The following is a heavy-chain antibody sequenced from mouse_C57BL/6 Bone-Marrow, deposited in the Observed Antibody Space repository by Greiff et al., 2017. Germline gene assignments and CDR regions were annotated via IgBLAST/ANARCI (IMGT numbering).Heavy chain of an antibody. J-gene: IGHJ2*01. CDR1: GFTFSDYG. CDR3: AREGYCGNFDY. Sequence: DVKLVESGGGLVKPGGSLKLSCAASGFTFSDYGMHWVRQAPEKGLEWVAYISSGSSTIYYADSVKGRFTISRDNAKNALFLQMTSLRSEDTAMYYCAREGYCGNFDYWGQGTTLTVSS. D-gene: IGHD1-1*01. V-gene: IGHV5-17*01. CDR2: ISSGSSTI.